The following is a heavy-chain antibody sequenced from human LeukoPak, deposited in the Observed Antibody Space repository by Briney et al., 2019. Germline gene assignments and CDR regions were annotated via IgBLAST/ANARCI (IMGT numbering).Heavy chain of an antibody. V-gene: IGHV4-30-2*01. J-gene: IGHJ6*02. CDR2: IYQSGAT. Sequence: PSQTLSLTCTVSGGSISSGTYSWSWIRQAPGKGLEWIGYIYQSGATYYNPSLRSRVTISVDRSKNLFSLKLSSVTAADTAVYYCARVHYDSSGYYSMYYYYYGMDVWGQGTTVTVSS. D-gene: IGHD3-22*01. CDR1: GGSISSGTYS. CDR3: ARVHYDSSGYYSMYYYYYGMDV.